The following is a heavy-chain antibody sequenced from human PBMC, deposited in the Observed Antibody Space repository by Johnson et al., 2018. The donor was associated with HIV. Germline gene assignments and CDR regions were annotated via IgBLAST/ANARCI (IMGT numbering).Heavy chain of an antibody. CDR3: VREWLYDAFDI. D-gene: IGHD3-22*01. CDR1: GFTLSSYW. V-gene: IGHV3-7*01. CDR2: IRQVGSER. J-gene: IGHJ3*02. Sequence: VQLVESGGGLVQPGGSLKLSCAASGFTLSSYWMNWVRQAPGKGLEWVANIRQVGSERYYVDSVKGRFTISRDNAKNSLYLRMNSLRAEDTAVYYCVREWLYDAFDIWGQGTMVSVSS.